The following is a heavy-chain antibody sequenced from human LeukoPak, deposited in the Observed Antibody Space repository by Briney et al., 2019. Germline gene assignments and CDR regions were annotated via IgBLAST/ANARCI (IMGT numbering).Heavy chain of an antibody. D-gene: IGHD4/OR15-4a*01. J-gene: IGHJ2*01. CDR3: ARRSMVRFWYFDL. V-gene: IGHV4-31*03. CDR1: GGSISSGGYH. Sequence: SETLSLTCTVSGGSISSGGYHWSWIRQPPGKGLEWIGYIYYSGSTYYNPSLKSRLTISVDTSKNQFSLNLNSVTAADTAVYYCARRSMVRFWYFDLWGRGTLVTVSS. CDR2: IYYSGST.